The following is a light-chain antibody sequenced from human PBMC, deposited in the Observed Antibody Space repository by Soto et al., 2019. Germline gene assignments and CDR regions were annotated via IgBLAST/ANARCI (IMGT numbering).Light chain of an antibody. J-gene: IGLJ2*01. Sequence: QLVLTQPASVSGSPGQSITISCTGSSSDVGSYNLVSWYQQYPGKAPKLMIFEGNKRPSGVSNRFSASKSGNTASLTISGLQAEDEADYYCWSYAGRRTFEVFGGGTKVTVL. V-gene: IGLV2-23*03. CDR2: EGN. CDR3: WSYAGRRTFEV. CDR1: SSDVGSYNL.